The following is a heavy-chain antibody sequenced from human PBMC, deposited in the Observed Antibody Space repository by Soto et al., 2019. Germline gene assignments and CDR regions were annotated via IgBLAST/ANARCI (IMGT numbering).Heavy chain of an antibody. CDR2: INHSGST. Sequence: NPSETLSLTCTVSGGSISSYYWSWIRQPPGKGLEWIGEINHSGSTNYNPSLKSRVTISVDTSKNQFSLKLSSVTAADTAVYYCARSIDPWGQGTLVTVSS. V-gene: IGHV4-34*01. CDR3: ARSIDP. CDR1: GGSISSYY. J-gene: IGHJ5*02.